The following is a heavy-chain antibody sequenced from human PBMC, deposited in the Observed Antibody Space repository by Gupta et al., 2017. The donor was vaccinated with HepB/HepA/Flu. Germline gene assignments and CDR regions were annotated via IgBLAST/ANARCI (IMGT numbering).Heavy chain of an antibody. CDR3: VKDGGYSCGYGDY. V-gene: IGHV3-30*18. J-gene: IGHJ4*02. CDR1: GFTFNKYG. D-gene: IGHD5-18*01. Sequence: QVQLVESGGGVVQPGRSLRLSCAASGFTFNKYGMHWVRQVPGKGLEWMAVISYVGSPQYYADSVKGRFTISRENLKNTLYLQMDSLRAEDTAVYYCVKDGGYSCGYGDYWGQGALVTVSS. CDR2: ISYVGSPQ.